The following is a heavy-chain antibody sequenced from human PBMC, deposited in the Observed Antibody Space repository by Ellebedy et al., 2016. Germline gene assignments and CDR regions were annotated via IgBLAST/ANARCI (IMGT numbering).Heavy chain of an antibody. CDR1: GGSISSGGYY. V-gene: IGHV4-31*03. CDR3: ARAERHSSGWYSIWGGWFDP. J-gene: IGHJ5*02. Sequence: SETLSLTCTVSGGSISSGGYYWSWIRQHPGKGLEWIGYIYYSGSTYYNPSLKSRVTISVDTSKNQFSLKLSSVTAADTAVYYCARAERHSSGWYSIWGGWFDPWGQGTLVTVSS. CDR2: IYYSGST. D-gene: IGHD6-19*01.